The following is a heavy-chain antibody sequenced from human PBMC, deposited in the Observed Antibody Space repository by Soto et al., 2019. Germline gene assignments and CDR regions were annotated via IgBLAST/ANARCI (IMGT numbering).Heavy chain of an antibody. CDR3: ARDLEAWELQAFDY. V-gene: IGHV3-30*04. Sequence: QVQLVESGGGVVQPGRSLRLSCAASGFTFSSYAMHWVRQAAGKGLGGVAVISYDGRNKNNADSVKGRFTISRDNSKNTLYLQMNCLRAEDTAVYYCARDLEAWELQAFDYWGQGTLVTVSS. D-gene: IGHD1-26*01. J-gene: IGHJ4*02. CDR1: GFTFSSYA. CDR2: ISYDGRNK.